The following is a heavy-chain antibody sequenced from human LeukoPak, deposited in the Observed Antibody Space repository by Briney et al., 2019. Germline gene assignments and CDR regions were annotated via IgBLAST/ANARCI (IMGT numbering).Heavy chain of an antibody. CDR1: GFTFSRYD. CDR3: AKERAMTTSFDY. CDR2: IGGNGGGT. V-gene: IGHV3-23*01. J-gene: IGHJ4*02. D-gene: IGHD4-11*01. Sequence: PGGSLRLSCVASGFTFSRYDMSWVRQAPGTGLEWVSIIGGNGGGTYYADSVKGRFTISRDNSKNTLYLQMNSLRAEDTAVYFCAKERAMTTSFDYWGQGTLVTVSS.